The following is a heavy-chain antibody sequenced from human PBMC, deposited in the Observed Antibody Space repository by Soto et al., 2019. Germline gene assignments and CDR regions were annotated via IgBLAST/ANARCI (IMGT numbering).Heavy chain of an antibody. Sequence: SETLSLTCTVSGGSISSGDYYWSWIRQPPGKGLEWIGYIYYSGSTYYNPSLKSRVTISVDTSTNQFSLKLSSVTAAVTAVYYCALRSMSVVPEYWGQGTLVTVSS. CDR3: ALRSMSVVPEY. CDR1: GGSISSGDYY. V-gene: IGHV4-30-4*01. J-gene: IGHJ4*02. CDR2: IYYSGST. D-gene: IGHD3-22*01.